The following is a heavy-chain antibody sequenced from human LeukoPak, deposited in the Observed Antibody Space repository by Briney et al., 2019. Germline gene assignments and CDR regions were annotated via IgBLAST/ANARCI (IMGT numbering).Heavy chain of an antibody. V-gene: IGHV1-69*04. CDR3: ASGKGYGDPTY. CDR2: IMLIVAVT. CDR1: GGIFDNYV. J-gene: IGHJ4*02. D-gene: IGHD4-17*01. Sequence: GASVKVSCKASGGIFDNYVITWVRQVPGQGFEWMGRIMLIVAVTNYAQKLQGRVTITVDKSTFTAYMELSGLSSEDTAVYYCASGKGYGDPTYWGQGTLVTVSS.